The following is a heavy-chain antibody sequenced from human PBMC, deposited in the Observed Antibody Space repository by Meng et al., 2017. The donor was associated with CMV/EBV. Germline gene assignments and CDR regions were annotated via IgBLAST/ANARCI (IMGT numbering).Heavy chain of an antibody. CDR1: GGSFRPFA. J-gene: IGHJ4*02. CDR2: IIPVFETA. Sequence: VQLVRSAAEANKPGSSVKVSCKTSGGSFRPFAISWVRQAPGEGLEWMVGIIPVFETANYAERFQDRVTITADDSTTTAYVELSSLRADDTALYFCARGGDSWYSDYWGQGTLVTVSS. D-gene: IGHD1-26*01. V-gene: IGHV1-69*01. CDR3: ARGGDSWYSDY.